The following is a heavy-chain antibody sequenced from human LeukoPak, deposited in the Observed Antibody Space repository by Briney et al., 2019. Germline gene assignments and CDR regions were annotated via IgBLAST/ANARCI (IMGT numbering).Heavy chain of an antibody. V-gene: IGHV3-15*01. Sequence: PGGSLRLSCAASGFTFSNAWMSWVRQAPGKGLEWVGRIKSKTDGGTIDYAAPVKGRFTISRDDSETTLYLQMNTLKTEDTAVYYCTTYRYGVTYYFDYWGQGTLVTVSS. D-gene: IGHD2-8*01. CDR1: GFTFSNAW. J-gene: IGHJ4*02. CDR3: TTYRYGVTYYFDY. CDR2: IKSKTDGGTI.